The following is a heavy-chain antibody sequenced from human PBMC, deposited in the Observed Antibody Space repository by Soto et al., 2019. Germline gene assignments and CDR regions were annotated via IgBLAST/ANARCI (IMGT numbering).Heavy chain of an antibody. CDR1: GFIFSSYG. Sequence: QVQLVESGGGVVQPGRSLRLSCAASGFIFSSYGMHWVRQAPGKGLEWVAVIWYDGSETHYADSVKGRFTISRDNSRSTLYLQMNSLIVEDTAVYYCARQEAGTDYWGQGTLVTVSA. D-gene: IGHD6-19*01. CDR3: ARQEAGTDY. CDR2: IWYDGSET. J-gene: IGHJ4*02. V-gene: IGHV3-33*01.